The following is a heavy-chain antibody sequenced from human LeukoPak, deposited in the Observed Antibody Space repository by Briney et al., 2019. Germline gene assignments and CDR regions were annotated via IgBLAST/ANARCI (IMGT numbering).Heavy chain of an antibody. Sequence: GGSLRLSCAASGFTFSSYSMNWVRQAPGKGLEWVSSISSSSSYIYYADSVKGRFTISRDNAKNSLYLQMNSLRAEDTAVYYCAREGSPTGYYDSSGYFATTAFDYWGQGTLVTVSS. D-gene: IGHD3-22*01. V-gene: IGHV3-21*04. J-gene: IGHJ4*02. CDR3: AREGSPTGYYDSSGYFATTAFDY. CDR1: GFTFSSYS. CDR2: ISSSSSYI.